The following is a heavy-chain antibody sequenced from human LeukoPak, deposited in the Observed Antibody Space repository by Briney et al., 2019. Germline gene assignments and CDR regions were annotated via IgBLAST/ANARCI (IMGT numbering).Heavy chain of an antibody. CDR2: ISSSSAYI. CDR3: AKKMDDAFDI. J-gene: IGHJ3*02. CDR1: GFTFSSYS. D-gene: IGHD5-24*01. Sequence: PGGSLRLSCVASGFTFSSYSMNWDRQAPGKGLEWVSFISSSSAYISYADSVKGRFTISRDNAKNSLYLQMNNLRAEDTAVYYCAKKMDDAFDIWGQGTMVTVSS. V-gene: IGHV3-21*01.